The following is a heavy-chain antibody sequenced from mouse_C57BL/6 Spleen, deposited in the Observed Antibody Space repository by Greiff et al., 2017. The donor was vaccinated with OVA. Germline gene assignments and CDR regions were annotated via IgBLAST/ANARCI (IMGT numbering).Heavy chain of an antibody. CDR2: IYPGDGDT. Sequence: VQLQQSGPELVKPGASVKISCKASGYAFSSSWMNWVKQRPGKGLEWIGRIYPGDGDTNYNGKFKGKATLTADKSSSTAYMQLSSLTSEDSAVYFCANGNYSYYFDYWGQGTTLTVSS. CDR1: GYAFSSSW. J-gene: IGHJ2*01. CDR3: ANGNYSYYFDY. V-gene: IGHV1-82*01. D-gene: IGHD2-1*01.